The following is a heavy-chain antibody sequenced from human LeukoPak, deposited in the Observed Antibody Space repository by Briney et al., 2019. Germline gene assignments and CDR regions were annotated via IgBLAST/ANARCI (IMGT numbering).Heavy chain of an antibody. CDR2: ISAYNGNT. V-gene: IGHV1-18*01. CDR1: GYTFTSYG. CDR3: ARMYSSSWYEYYYHYMDV. D-gene: IGHD6-13*01. Sequence: ASVKVSCKASGYTFTSYGISWVRQAPGQGLEWMGWISAYNGNTNYAQKLQGRVTMTTDISTSTAYMELRSLRSDDTAVYYCARMYSSSWYEYYYHYMDVWGKGTTVTVSS. J-gene: IGHJ6*03.